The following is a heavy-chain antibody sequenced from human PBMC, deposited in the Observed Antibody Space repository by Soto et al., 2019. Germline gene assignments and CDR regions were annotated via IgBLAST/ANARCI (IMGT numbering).Heavy chain of an antibody. CDR2: MNPNSGNT. V-gene: IGHV1-8*01. J-gene: IGHJ4*02. Sequence: SVQVSCIASVYPYTGYDINRVRRATGQGLEWMGWMNPNSGNTGYAQKFQGRVTTTRDTSISTDYMELSSLRSEDTAVYLCARNLPEAAMVDYWGQGTLVTVSS. CDR3: ARNLPEAAMVDY. CDR1: VYPYTGYD. D-gene: IGHD5-18*01.